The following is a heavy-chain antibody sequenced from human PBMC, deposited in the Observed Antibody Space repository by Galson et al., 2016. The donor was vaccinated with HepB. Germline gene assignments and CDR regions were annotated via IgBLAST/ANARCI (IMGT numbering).Heavy chain of an antibody. V-gene: IGHV6-1*01. D-gene: IGHD6-19*01. CDR3: AREDYSSGWPLNWYFDL. Sequence: CAISGDSVSSNSAAWNWIRQSPSRGLEWLGRTYYRSKWYNDYAVSVKSRITINPDTSKNQFSLQLNSVTPEDTAVYYCAREDYSSGWPLNWYFDLWGRGILVSVSS. J-gene: IGHJ2*01. CDR2: TYYRSKWYN. CDR1: GDSVSSNSAA.